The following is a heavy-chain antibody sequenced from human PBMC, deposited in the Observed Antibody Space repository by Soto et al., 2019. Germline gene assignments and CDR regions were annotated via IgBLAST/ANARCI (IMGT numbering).Heavy chain of an antibody. J-gene: IGHJ6*02. Sequence: QVQLVXXXAQVKPPGASVKVSCKASGYTFTGHYMHWVRQVSGKXLXXXXXXXSDNGGTYYAPKFQGRVTSTRDTSTSTAYMDLRGLQADDTAVYFCARDLCPLGSGSACPLYGLDIWGQGTTVVVS. D-gene: IGHD3-10*01. CDR2: XXSDNGGT. CDR3: ARDLCPLGSGSACPLYGLDI. V-gene: IGHV1-2*02. CDR1: GYTFTGHY.